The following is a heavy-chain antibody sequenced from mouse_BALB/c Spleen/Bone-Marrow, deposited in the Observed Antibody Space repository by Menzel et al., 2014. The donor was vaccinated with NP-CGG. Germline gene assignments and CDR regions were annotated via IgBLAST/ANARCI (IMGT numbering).Heavy chain of an antibody. CDR2: IDPSNSET. CDR3: ARTFQPRRAMDY. D-gene: IGHD6-1*01. CDR1: DYTFTSYW. V-gene: IGHV1-74*01. J-gene: IGHJ4*01. Sequence: QVQLQQSGPELVRPGASVKMSCKASDYTFTSYWIHWVKQRPGQGLEWIGMIDPSNSETRLNQKFKDKATSNVDKSSNTAYMHLSSLTSEDSAVYYCARTFQPRRAMDYWGQGSSVTVSS.